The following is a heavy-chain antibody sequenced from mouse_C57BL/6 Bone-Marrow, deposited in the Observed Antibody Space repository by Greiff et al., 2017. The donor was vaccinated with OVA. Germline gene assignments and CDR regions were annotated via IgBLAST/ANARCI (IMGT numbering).Heavy chain of an antibody. CDR1: GYSITSGYY. D-gene: IGHD1-1*01. J-gene: IGHJ2*01. CDR2: ISYDGSN. Sequence: DVKLQESGPGLVKPSQSLSLTCSVTGYSITSGYYWNWIRQFPGNKLEWMGYISYDGSNNYNPSLKNRISITRDTSKNQFFLKLNSVTTEDTATYYCAREGVYYYGSSYDFDYWGQGTTLTVSS. V-gene: IGHV3-6*01. CDR3: AREGVYYYGSSYDFDY.